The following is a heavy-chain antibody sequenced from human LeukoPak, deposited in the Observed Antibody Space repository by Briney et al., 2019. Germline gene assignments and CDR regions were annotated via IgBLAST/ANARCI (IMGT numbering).Heavy chain of an antibody. V-gene: IGHV4-34*01. CDR2: INHSGST. Sequence: SETLSLTCTVPGGSISSYYWSWIRQPPGKGLEWIGEINHSGSTNYNPSLKSRVTISVDTSKNQFSLKLSSVTAADTAVYYCAREAPRVGNSYWGQGTLVTVSS. CDR1: GGSISSYY. CDR3: AREAPRVGNSY. D-gene: IGHD4-23*01. J-gene: IGHJ4*02.